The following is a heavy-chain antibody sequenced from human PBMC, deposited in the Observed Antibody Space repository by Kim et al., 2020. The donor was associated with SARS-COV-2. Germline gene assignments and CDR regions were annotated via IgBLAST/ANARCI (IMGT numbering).Heavy chain of an antibody. J-gene: IGHJ4*02. V-gene: IGHV3-23*01. D-gene: IGHD3-22*01. Sequence: RFTISRDNSKNTLYLQMNSLRAEDTAVYYCAKGVLDTYYYDSSGYYPFDYWGQGTLVTVSS. CDR3: AKGVLDTYYYDSSGYYPFDY.